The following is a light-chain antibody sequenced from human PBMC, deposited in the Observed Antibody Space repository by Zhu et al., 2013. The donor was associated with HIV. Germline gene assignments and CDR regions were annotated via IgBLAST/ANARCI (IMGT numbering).Light chain of an antibody. CDR2: WAS. V-gene: IGKV4-1*01. J-gene: IGKJ2*01. CDR1: QSVLYNSNNKNY. Sequence: DIVMTQSPDSLAVSLGERATINCKSSQSVLYNSNNKNYLTWYQQKPGQPPKLLIYWASTRETGVPDRFSGSGSGTDFTFTIRSLQPEDIATYYCQQYDDLPTFGQGTKVEIK. CDR3: QQYDDLPT.